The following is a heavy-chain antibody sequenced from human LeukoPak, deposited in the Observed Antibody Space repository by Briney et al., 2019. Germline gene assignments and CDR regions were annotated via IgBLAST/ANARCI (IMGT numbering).Heavy chain of an antibody. V-gene: IGHV3-23*01. CDR2: ISGSGGST. Sequence: GGSLRLSCAASGFTFSDYYMSWIRQAPGKGLEWVSAISGSGGSTYYADSVKGRFTISRDNSKNTLYLQMNSLRAEDTAVYYCAKGLDGYNPGYHYMDVWGKGTTVTVSS. CDR3: AKGLDGYNPGYHYMDV. CDR1: GFTFSDYY. J-gene: IGHJ6*03. D-gene: IGHD5-24*01.